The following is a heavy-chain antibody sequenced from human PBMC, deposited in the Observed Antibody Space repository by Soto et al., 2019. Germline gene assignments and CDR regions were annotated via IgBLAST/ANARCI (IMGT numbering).Heavy chain of an antibody. J-gene: IGHJ4*02. V-gene: IGHV4-39*01. D-gene: IGHD1-1*01. CDR3: ARVRWLLERGNFDY. CDR2: IYYSGST. CDR1: GGSISSSSYY. Sequence: NPSETLSLTCTVSGGSISSSSYYWGWIRQPPGKGLEWIGSIYYSGSTYYNPSLKSRVTISVDTSKNQFSLKLSSVTAADTAVYYCARVRWLLERGNFDYWGQGTLVTVSS.